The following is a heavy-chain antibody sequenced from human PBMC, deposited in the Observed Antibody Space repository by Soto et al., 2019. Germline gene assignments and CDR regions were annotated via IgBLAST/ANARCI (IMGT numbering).Heavy chain of an antibody. J-gene: IGHJ5*02. D-gene: IGHD1-1*01. CDR2: IYHSGST. CDR3: ARDQLEGNGFDP. CDR1: GGSISSGGYS. Sequence: QLQLQESGSGLVRPSQTLSLTCAVSGGSISSGGYSWNWIRQPPGKGLEWIGYIYHSGSTLYNPSLKSRVTISVDQSKNQYSLKLCSVPAADTAVYYCARDQLEGNGFDPWGQGTLVTVSS. V-gene: IGHV4-30-2*01.